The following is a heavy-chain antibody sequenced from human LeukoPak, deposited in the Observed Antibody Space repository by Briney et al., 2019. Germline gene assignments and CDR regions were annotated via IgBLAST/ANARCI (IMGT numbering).Heavy chain of an antibody. J-gene: IGHJ4*02. Sequence: GGSLRLSCAASGFTFSSYAMSWVRQAPGKGLEWVSAISGSDGSTYYADSVKGRLTISRDNSNNALYLLMNSLRAEDTAVYYCAKRKGQLGPYFDYWGQGTLVTVSS. V-gene: IGHV3-23*01. CDR2: ISGSDGST. CDR3: AKRKGQLGPYFDY. D-gene: IGHD6-6*01. CDR1: GFTFSSYA.